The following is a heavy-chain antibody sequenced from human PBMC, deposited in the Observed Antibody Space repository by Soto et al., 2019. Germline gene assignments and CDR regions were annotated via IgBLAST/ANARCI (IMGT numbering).Heavy chain of an antibody. CDR2: ISVYSGNT. V-gene: IGHV1-18*04. D-gene: IGHD6-19*01. CDR3: GTLAVAGSVNWFDP. CDR1: GYTLTSYG. Sequence: QFQLVQSGAEVRKPGVSVKVSCKASGYTLTSYGISWVRQAPGQGLEWMGWISVYSGNTNYAQKFQGRVSMTRDTSTSTAYMELRSRRSDDTAVYYCGTLAVAGSVNWFDPWGQGTLVTVSS. J-gene: IGHJ5*02.